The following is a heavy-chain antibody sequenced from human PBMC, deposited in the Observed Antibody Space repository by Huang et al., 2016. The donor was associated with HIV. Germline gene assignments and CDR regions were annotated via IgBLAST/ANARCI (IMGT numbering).Heavy chain of an antibody. V-gene: IGHV3-7*04. Sequence: EVQLVESGGGLVQPGGSLRLSCAASGLTFRSYWMSWVRLVPRRGMRWVANIKQYGSDKDELDSLKCRFTISRDNVKNALYLQMYSLRVGDTAIYYCARGGAPYYDFWSGGHHYGMDVWGQGTTVTVSS. D-gene: IGHD3-3*01. J-gene: IGHJ6*02. CDR2: IKQYGSDK. CDR3: ARGGAPYYDFWSGGHHYGMDV. CDR1: GLTFRSYW.